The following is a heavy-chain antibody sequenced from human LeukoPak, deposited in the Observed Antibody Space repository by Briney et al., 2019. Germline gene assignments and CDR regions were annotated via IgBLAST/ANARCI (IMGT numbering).Heavy chain of an antibody. CDR2: INHSGST. V-gene: IGHV4-34*01. CDR1: GGSFSGYY. Sequence: SETLSLTCAVYGGSFSGYYWSWIRQPPGKGLEWIGEINHSGSTNYNPSLKSRVTISVDRSKNQFSLKLSSVTAADTAVYYCARDRSSGLDYWGQGTLVTVSS. J-gene: IGHJ4*02. CDR3: ARDRSSGLDY. D-gene: IGHD6-6*01.